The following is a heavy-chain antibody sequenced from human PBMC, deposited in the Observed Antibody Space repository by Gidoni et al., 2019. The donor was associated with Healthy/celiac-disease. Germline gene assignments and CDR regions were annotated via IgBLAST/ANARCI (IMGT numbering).Heavy chain of an antibody. V-gene: IGHV3-21*01. CDR3: ARDYGDYVFDY. Sequence: EVQLVESGGGLVKPGVSLRLSCAAAGFTFSRYSMNWVRQAPGKGLEWVSSISSSSSYIYYADSVKGRFTISRDNAKNSLYLQMNSLRAEDTAVYYCARDYGDYVFDYWGQGTLVTVSS. CDR1: GFTFSRYS. D-gene: IGHD4-17*01. J-gene: IGHJ4*02. CDR2: ISSSSSYI.